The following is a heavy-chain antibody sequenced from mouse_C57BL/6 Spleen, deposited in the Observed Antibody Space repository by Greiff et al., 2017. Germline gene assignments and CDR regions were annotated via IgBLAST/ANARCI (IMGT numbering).Heavy chain of an antibody. J-gene: IGHJ4*01. D-gene: IGHD2-3*01. CDR3: ANAYDGYHYYAMDY. V-gene: IGHV1-47*01. Sequence: QVHVKQSGAELVKPGASVKMSCKASGYTFTTYPIEWMKQNPGQSLEWIGNFHPDNDDTKYNEKFKGKATLTVEKSSSTAYLELSRLTSDDSAVYSCANAYDGYHYYAMDYWGQGTSVTVSS. CDR2: FHPDNDDT. CDR1: GYTFTTYP.